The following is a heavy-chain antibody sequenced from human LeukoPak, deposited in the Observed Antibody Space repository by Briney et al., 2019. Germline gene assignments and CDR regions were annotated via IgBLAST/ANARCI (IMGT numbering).Heavy chain of an antibody. CDR1: GFTYSSYW. J-gene: IGHJ5*02. Sequence: GGSLRLSCAASGFTYSSYWMSWVRQAPGKGLEWVANIKQDGSEKYYVDSVKGRFTISRDNAKNSLYLQMNSLRAEDTAVYYCPRDLTMITFGGVIAPSWFDPWGQGTLVTVSS. D-gene: IGHD3-16*02. V-gene: IGHV3-7*01. CDR2: IKQDGSEK. CDR3: PRDLTMITFGGVIAPSWFDP.